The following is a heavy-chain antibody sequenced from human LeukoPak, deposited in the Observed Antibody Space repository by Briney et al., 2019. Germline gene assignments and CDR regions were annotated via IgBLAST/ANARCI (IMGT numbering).Heavy chain of an antibody. CDR3: ARDSYCGGDCYYSY. Sequence: SETLSLTCTVSGGSISSGSYYWSWIRQPAGKGLEWIGRIYTSGSTNYNPSLKNRVTISVDTSKNQFSLKLSSVTAADTAVYYCARDSYCGGDCYYSYWGQGTLVTVSS. V-gene: IGHV4-61*02. CDR1: GGSISSGSYY. CDR2: IYTSGST. J-gene: IGHJ4*02. D-gene: IGHD2-21*01.